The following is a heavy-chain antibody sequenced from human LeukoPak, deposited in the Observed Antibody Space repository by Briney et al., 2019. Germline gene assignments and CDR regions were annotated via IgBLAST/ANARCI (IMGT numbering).Heavy chain of an antibody. D-gene: IGHD6-19*01. CDR1: GFNFSINC. J-gene: IGHJ3*02. CDR3: AKGIAVAVDAFDI. V-gene: IGHV3-7*01. Sequence: GGSLRLPCAASGFNFSINCMTWVRQAPGKGLEWVANIQDDGVEKNYVESVKGRFIISRDNAKDSLFLQMNSLRAEDTAVYYCAKGIAVAVDAFDIWGQGTMVTVSS. CDR2: IQDDGVEK.